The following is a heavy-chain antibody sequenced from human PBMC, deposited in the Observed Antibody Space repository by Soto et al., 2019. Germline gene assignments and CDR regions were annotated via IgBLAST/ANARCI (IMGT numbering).Heavy chain of an antibody. D-gene: IGHD3-10*01. CDR2: LNPANGDT. CDR1: GYTFTRYP. V-gene: IGHV1-3*01. CDR3: ARKDYYGSGIYYFDS. J-gene: IGHJ4*02. Sequence: QVQLVQSGPEVMKPGASVKLSCEASGYTFTRYPIHWVRQAPGQGLEWMGWLNPANGDTGYSQNFQGRVTITRDISASTAYMEMNSLRSEDTAVYYCARKDYYGSGIYYFDSWGQGTQVTVSS.